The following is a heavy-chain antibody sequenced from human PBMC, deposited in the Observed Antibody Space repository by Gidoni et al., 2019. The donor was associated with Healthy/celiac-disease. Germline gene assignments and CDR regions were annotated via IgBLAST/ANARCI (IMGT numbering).Heavy chain of an antibody. D-gene: IGHD3-22*01. CDR1: GYGFTSDC. J-gene: IGHJ6*02. CDR3: ASLAYYYDSSAGNYYYYGMDV. CDR2: IGPSDSYT. Sequence: DVQLVQSGAEVKKPGESLRISCKGFGYGFTSDCISCVRQMPGKGLEWMGRIGPSDSYTTYSPSFQGHVTISADKSISTAYLQWSSLKASDTAMYYCASLAYYYDSSAGNYYYYGMDVWGQGTTVTVSS. V-gene: IGHV5-10-1*01.